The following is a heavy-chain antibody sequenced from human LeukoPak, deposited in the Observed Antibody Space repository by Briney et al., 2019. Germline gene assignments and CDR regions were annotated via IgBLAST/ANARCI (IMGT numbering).Heavy chain of an antibody. J-gene: IGHJ4*02. D-gene: IGHD5-18*01. V-gene: IGHV4-59*01. Sequence: SETLSLTCTVSGGSISSYYWSWIRQPPGKGLEWIGYIYYSGSTNYNPSLKSRVTISVDTPKNQFSLKLTSVTAADTAVYYCARAGTAMVSLDYWGQGTLVTVSS. CDR3: ARAGTAMVSLDY. CDR2: IYYSGST. CDR1: GGSISSYY.